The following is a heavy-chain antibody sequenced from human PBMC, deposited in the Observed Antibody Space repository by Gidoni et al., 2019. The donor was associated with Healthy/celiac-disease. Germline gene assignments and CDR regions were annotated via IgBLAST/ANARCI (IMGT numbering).Heavy chain of an antibody. Sequence: QVQLVQSGAEVKKPGASVKVSCKAYGYTFTGYYMHWVRQAPGQGLEWMGWINPNSGGTNYAQKFQGWVTMTRDTSISTAYMELSRLRSDDTAVYYCARGREIVGYYYYYGMDVWGQGTTVTVSS. D-gene: IGHD5-12*01. CDR3: ARGREIVGYYYYYGMDV. CDR1: GYTFTGYY. CDR2: INPNSGGT. V-gene: IGHV1-2*04. J-gene: IGHJ6*02.